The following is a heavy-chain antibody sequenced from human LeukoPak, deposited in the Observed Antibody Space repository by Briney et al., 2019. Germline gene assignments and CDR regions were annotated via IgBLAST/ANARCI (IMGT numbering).Heavy chain of an antibody. Sequence: PGGSLRLSCAASGFTFSSYAMSWVRQAPGKGLEWVSGISGSGGSTYYADSVKGRFTISRDNSKNTLYLRMNSLRADDTAVYYCAKGANTFGGGKYVDYWGQGTLATVSS. D-gene: IGHD3-16*01. V-gene: IGHV3-23*01. CDR3: AKGANTFGGGKYVDY. CDR2: ISGSGGST. CDR1: GFTFSSYA. J-gene: IGHJ4*02.